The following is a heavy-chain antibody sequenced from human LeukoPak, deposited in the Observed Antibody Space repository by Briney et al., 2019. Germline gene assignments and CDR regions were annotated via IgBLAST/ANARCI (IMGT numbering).Heavy chain of an antibody. Sequence: GGSLRLSCAASGFTFSDYYMSWIRQAPGKGLEWVSYISSSGSTIYYADSVKGRFTISRDNAKNSLYLQMNSLRAEDTAIYYCARYCTSTSCAFEYWGQGTLVTVSS. CDR1: GFTFSDYY. V-gene: IGHV3-11*01. D-gene: IGHD2-2*01. CDR3: ARYCTSTSCAFEY. J-gene: IGHJ4*02. CDR2: ISSSGSTI.